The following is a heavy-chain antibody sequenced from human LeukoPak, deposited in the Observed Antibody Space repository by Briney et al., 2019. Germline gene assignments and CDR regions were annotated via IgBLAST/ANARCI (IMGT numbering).Heavy chain of an antibody. CDR1: GSTFSSYD. V-gene: IGHV3-23*01. CDR3: AKGLAFDY. J-gene: IGHJ4*02. Sequence: GTSLTLSCAASGSTFSSYDMSWGRQAPGKGLEWVSSIRGSDRSTYYADSVKGRFTISKDNSKNTLYLQMNSLRADDTAVYYCAKGLAFDYWGQGILVTVSS. CDR2: IRGSDRST.